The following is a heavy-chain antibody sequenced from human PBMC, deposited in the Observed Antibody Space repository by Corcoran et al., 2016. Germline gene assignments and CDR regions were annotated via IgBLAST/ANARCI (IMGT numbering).Heavy chain of an antibody. Sequence: QVQLVESGGGVVQPGKSLRLSCAASGFAFSSDGMHWVRQAPGKGLEWVAFISYDGSNKYYADSVEGRFTSSRDNSKNTLYLQMDSLRAEDTAVDYCAKKYVEQQLSRNNYFDCWGQGTLITVSS. V-gene: IGHV3-30*18. CDR1: GFAFSSDG. D-gene: IGHD6-13*01. J-gene: IGHJ4*02. CDR2: ISYDGSNK. CDR3: AKKYVEQQLSRNNYFDC.